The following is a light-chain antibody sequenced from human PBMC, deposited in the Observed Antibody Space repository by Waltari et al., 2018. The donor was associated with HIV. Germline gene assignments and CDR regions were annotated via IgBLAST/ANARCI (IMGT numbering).Light chain of an antibody. CDR3: CSYTGSYTWV. J-gene: IGLJ3*02. CDR1: SSDVGGYNF. CDR2: DVS. Sequence: QFALTQPRSVSGSPGQSVTISCTGTSSDVGGYNFVSWYQQHPGKAPKLVIYDVSKWPSGVPDRFSGSKSGNTASLTISGLQAEDEADYYCCSYTGSYTWVFGGGTELTVL. V-gene: IGLV2-11*01.